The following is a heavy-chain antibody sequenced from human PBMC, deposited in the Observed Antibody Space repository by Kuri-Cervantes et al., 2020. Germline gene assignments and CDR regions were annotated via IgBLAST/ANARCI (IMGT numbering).Heavy chain of an antibody. CDR1: GYTFTSYA. J-gene: IGHJ4*02. Sequence: ASVKVSCKASGYTFTSYAMHWVRQAPGQRLEWMGWINAGNGNTNYAQKLQGRVTMTTDTSTSTAYMELSSLRSEDTAVYYCARGRSITMVQGVIRGGDYWGQGTLVTVSS. CDR2: INAGNGNT. D-gene: IGHD3-10*01. CDR3: ARGRSITMVQGVIRGGDY. V-gene: IGHV1-3*01.